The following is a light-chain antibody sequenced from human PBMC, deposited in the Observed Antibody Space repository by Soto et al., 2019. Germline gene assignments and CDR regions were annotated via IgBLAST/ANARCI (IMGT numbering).Light chain of an antibody. Sequence: TLSLSPGERATLSCRASQSVSSSYLAWYQQKPGQAPRLLIYGASSRATGIPDRFSGSGSGTDFTLTISRLEPEDFAVYYCQLYGISPLTFGGENKVDI. CDR1: QSVSSSY. V-gene: IGKV3-20*01. CDR3: QLYGISPLT. CDR2: GAS. J-gene: IGKJ4*01.